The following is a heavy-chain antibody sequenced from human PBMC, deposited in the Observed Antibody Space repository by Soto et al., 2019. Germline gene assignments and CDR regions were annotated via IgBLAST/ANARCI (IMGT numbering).Heavy chain of an antibody. CDR3: AREGEYFSHFDY. D-gene: IGHD6-6*01. J-gene: IGHJ4*02. CDR1: GYTFGDYA. CDR2: INGGNGNT. Sequence: GASVKVSCKASGYTFGDYAMQWVRQAPGQRLEWMGWINGGNGNTKYSQKFQGRVTITRDTSARTAHMELSSLISEDTALYYCAREGEYFSHFDYWGQGTLVTVSS. V-gene: IGHV1-3*01.